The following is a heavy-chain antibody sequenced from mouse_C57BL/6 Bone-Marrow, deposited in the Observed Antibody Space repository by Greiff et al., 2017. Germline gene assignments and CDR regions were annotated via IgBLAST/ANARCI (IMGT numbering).Heavy chain of an antibody. CDR3: GRPPYREAMDY. D-gene: IGHD2-14*01. Sequence: QVQLKQPGAELVKPGASVKMSCKASGYTFTSYWITWVKQRPGQGLEWIGDIYPGSGSTNYNEKFKSKATLTVDTSSSTAYMQLSSLTSEDSAVYYCGRPPYREAMDYWGQGTSVTVSS. V-gene: IGHV1-55*01. J-gene: IGHJ4*01. CDR1: GYTFTSYW. CDR2: IYPGSGST.